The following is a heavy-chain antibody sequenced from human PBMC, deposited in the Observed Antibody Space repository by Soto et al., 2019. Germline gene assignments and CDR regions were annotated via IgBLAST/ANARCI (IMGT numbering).Heavy chain of an antibody. CDR1: GGTFSSYA. V-gene: IGHV1-69*01. D-gene: IGHD6-13*01. Sequence: QVQLVQSGAEVKKPGSSVKVSCKASGGTFSSYAISWVRQAPGQGLEWMGGIIPIFGTANYAQKFQGRATITADEATSTAYMELSSLRSEDTAVYYCARDRFKPGYSSSRRYPAEYFQHWGQGTLVSVSS. CDR3: ARDRFKPGYSSSRRYPAEYFQH. CDR2: IIPIFGTA. J-gene: IGHJ1*01.